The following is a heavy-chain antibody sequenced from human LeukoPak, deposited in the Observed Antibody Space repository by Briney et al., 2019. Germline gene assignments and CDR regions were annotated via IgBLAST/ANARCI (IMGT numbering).Heavy chain of an antibody. CDR1: GSIFTNYW. V-gene: IGHV5-51*01. J-gene: IGHJ4*02. CDR2: IYPGDSDT. Sequence: GASLQISCNGSGSIFTNYWIGWVRQLPGKGLEWMGSIYPGDSDTRYSPSFQGQVTISTDKSISTAYLQWSSLKASDTAMYYCARLSAGFPPEYWGQGTLVTVSS. CDR3: ARLSAGFPPEY.